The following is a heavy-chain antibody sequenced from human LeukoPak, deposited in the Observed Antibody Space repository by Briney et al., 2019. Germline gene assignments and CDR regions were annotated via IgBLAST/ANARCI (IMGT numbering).Heavy chain of an antibody. CDR3: ARSYYSIFFDL. CDR2: IDYSGST. CDR1: AGSISTYY. D-gene: IGHD4-11*01. V-gene: IGHV4-59*01. Sequence: PETLSLTCTVSAGSISTYYWSWIRQPPGKGLEWIGYIDYSGSTDYNPSLKSRVTISIDTSNNHFSLTLNSVTSADTAVYYCARSYYSIFFDLWGRGTLVAVSS. J-gene: IGHJ2*01.